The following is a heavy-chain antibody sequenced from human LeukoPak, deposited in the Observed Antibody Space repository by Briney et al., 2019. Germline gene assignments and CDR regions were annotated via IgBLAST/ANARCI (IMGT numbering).Heavy chain of an antibody. J-gene: IGHJ3*02. CDR2: IYYSGST. V-gene: IGHV4-39*07. Sequence: SETLSLTCTVSGGSISSSSYYWGWIRQPPGKGLEWIGSIYYSGSTYYNPSLKSRVTISVDTSKNQFSLKLSSVTAADTAVYYCARDTAAAGIDAFDIWGQGTMVTVSS. D-gene: IGHD6-13*01. CDR1: GGSISSSSYY. CDR3: ARDTAAAGIDAFDI.